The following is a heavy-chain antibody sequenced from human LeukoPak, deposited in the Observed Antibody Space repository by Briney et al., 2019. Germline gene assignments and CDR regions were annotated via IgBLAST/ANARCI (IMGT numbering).Heavy chain of an antibody. D-gene: IGHD3-10*01. Sequence: SGTLSPTCTVSGGSISSGDYYWSWIRQPPGKGLEWIGYIYYSGSTYYNPSLKSRVTISVDTSKNQFSLKLSSVTAADTAVYYCARGGSGSSLGWYYYYYGMDVWGQGTTVTVSS. CDR1: GGSISSGDYY. CDR2: IYYSGST. V-gene: IGHV4-30-4*01. CDR3: ARGGSGSSLGWYYYYYGMDV. J-gene: IGHJ6*02.